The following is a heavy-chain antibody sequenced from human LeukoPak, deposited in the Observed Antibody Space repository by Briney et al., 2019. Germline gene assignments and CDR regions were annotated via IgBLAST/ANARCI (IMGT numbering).Heavy chain of an antibody. CDR1: GYTFTGYY. D-gene: IGHD2-21*02. CDR3: ARGRVVVTARNWFDP. CDR2: INPNSGGT. Sequence: ASVKVSCKASGYTFTGYYMHWVRQAPGQGLEWMGWINPNSGGTNYAQKFQGRVTMTRDTSISTAYMELSRLRSDDTAVYYCARGRVVVTARNWFDPWGQGTLVTVSS. V-gene: IGHV1-2*02. J-gene: IGHJ5*02.